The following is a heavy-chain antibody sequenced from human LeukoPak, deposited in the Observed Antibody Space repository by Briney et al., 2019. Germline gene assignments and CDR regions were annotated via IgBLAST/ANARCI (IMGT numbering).Heavy chain of an antibody. CDR1: GGSFSGYY. V-gene: IGHV4-34*01. Sequence: SETLSLTCAVYGGSFSGYYWSWIRQPPGKGLEWIGEINHSGSTNYNPSLKSRVTISVDTSKNQFSLKLSSVTAADTAVYYCARGDYKSLVVVVAATRWSRFDPWGQGTLVTVSS. D-gene: IGHD2-15*01. CDR2: INHSGST. J-gene: IGHJ5*02. CDR3: ARGDYKSLVVVVAATRWSRFDP.